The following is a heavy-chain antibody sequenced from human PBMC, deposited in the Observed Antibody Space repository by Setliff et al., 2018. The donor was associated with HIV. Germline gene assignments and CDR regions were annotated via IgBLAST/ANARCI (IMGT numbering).Heavy chain of an antibody. CDR1: GFSLTTSGVG. J-gene: IGHJ4*02. CDR2: IFPNDEK. CDR3: ARYNFRSGYWDYFDY. D-gene: IGHD3-3*01. Sequence: SGPTLVNPTQTLTLMCTFSGFSLTTSGVGVSWIRQPPGKALEWLAHIFPNDEKSYSASLKSRVTISEDTSKSQVVLTMTNMDPLDTATYFCARYNFRSGYWDYFDYWGQ. V-gene: IGHV2-26*01.